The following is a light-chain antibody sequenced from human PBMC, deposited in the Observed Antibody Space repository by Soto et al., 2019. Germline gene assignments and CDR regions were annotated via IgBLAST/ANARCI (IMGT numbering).Light chain of an antibody. CDR3: SSYAGRYTVI. CDR1: SSDVGSYTY. V-gene: IGLV2-11*01. J-gene: IGLJ2*01. CDR2: DVS. Sequence: QSVLTQPRSVSGSPGQSVTISCTGSSSDVGSYTYVSWYQQRPGKAPKLMIHDVSKRPSGVPDRFSGSKSGSTASLTISGLQAEDEADYYCSSYAGRYTVIFGGGTKVTVL.